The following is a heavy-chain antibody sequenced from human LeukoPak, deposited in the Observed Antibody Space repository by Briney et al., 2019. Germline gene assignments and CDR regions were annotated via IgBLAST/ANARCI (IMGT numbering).Heavy chain of an antibody. CDR1: GFTFSSCW. V-gene: IGHV3-74*01. J-gene: IGHJ3*02. Sequence: PGGSLRLSCAASGFTFSSCWMHWVRQAPGKGLVWVSRINSDGTSTNHADSVKGRFTISRDNAKNTLYLQMNSLRAEDTAVYYCASVVGGYYPPVEGFDIWGQGTMVTVSS. CDR3: ASVVGGYYPPVEGFDI. CDR2: INSDGTST. D-gene: IGHD3-3*01.